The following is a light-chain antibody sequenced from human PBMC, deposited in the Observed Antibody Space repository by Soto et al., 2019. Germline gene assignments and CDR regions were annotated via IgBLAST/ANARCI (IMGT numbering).Light chain of an antibody. J-gene: IGKJ4*01. CDR2: GAS. CDR3: QQYNNWPLP. CDR1: QRVGND. Sequence: MTQSPAALSVNTRQGATLSCRASQRVGNDVAWYQQKPGQAPRLLIYGASTRATAIPARFSASGSGTEFTLTITSLQSEDFAVYYCQQYNNWPLPFGGGS. V-gene: IGKV3-15*01.